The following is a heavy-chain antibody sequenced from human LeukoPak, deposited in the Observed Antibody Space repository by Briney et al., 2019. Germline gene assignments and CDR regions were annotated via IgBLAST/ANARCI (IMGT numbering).Heavy chain of an antibody. D-gene: IGHD3-22*01. Sequence: GGSLRLSCAASGVTFDTYAMTWVRQAPGKGLEWVSAISGSGGSTSYADSVKGRFTISRDNSKNTLYLQMNSLRAEDTAVYYCAKGDYYYDSSGYYPTLLGYWGQGTLVTVSS. V-gene: IGHV3-23*01. CDR1: GVTFDTYA. J-gene: IGHJ4*02. CDR3: AKGDYYYDSSGYYPTLLGY. CDR2: ISGSGGST.